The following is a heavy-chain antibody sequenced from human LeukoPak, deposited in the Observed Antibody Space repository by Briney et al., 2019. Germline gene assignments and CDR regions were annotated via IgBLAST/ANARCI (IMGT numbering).Heavy chain of an antibody. Sequence: PGGSLRLSCAASGFTFSNYGMSWVRQAPGKGLEWVSAISGSGGSTDYADSVKGRFTISRDNSKNTLYLQMSSLRAEDTAVYYCARRAGGYSHPYDYWGQGVLVTVSS. D-gene: IGHD4-23*01. CDR2: ISGSGGST. CDR3: ARRAGGYSHPYDY. V-gene: IGHV3-23*01. CDR1: GFTFSNYG. J-gene: IGHJ4*02.